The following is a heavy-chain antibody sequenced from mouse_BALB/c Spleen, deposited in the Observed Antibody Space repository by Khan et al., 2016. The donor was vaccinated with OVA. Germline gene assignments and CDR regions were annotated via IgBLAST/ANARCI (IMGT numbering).Heavy chain of an antibody. CDR2: ISGDSNTI. V-gene: IGHV5-17*02. J-gene: IGHJ2*01. CDR3: ATSYCYGYYFDY. CDR1: GFTFNNYG. D-gene: IGHD1-1*01. Sequence: EVELVESGGGLVQPGGSRKLSCAASGFTFNNYGMHWVRQAPEKGLEWVAYISGDSNTIYYVDSVKGRFTISRDNPKTTLFLQMTSLMSEDSAMYYCATSYCYGYYFDYWGPGTTLTVS.